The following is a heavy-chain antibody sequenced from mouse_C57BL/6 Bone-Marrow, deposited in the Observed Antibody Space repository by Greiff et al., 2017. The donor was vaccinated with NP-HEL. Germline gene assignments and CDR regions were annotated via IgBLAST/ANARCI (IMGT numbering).Heavy chain of an antibody. CDR3: ARGPTYYYGSSSDY. D-gene: IGHD1-1*01. CDR1: GFTFSSYA. V-gene: IGHV5-4*03. J-gene: IGHJ2*01. Sequence: EVMLVESGGGLVKPGGSLKLSCAASGFTFSSYAMSWVRQTPEKRLEWVATISDGGSYTYYPDNVKGRVTISRDNAKNNLYLQMSHLKSEDTAMYYCARGPTYYYGSSSDYWGQGTTLTVSS. CDR2: ISDGGSYT.